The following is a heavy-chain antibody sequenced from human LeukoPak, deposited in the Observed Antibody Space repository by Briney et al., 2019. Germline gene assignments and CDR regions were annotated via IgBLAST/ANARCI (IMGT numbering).Heavy chain of an antibody. D-gene: IGHD5-18*01. V-gene: IGHV3-21*01. J-gene: IGHJ4*02. CDR3: TRAGGYSYGSHY. CDR1: GFTFSSYA. CDR2: ISDTSSYI. Sequence: GGSLRLSCAASGFTFSSYAMSWVRQAPGKGLKWVSSISDTSSYIYYADSVKGRFTISRDNAKNSLYLQMNSLRAEDTAVYYCTRAGGYSYGSHYWGQGTLVTVSS.